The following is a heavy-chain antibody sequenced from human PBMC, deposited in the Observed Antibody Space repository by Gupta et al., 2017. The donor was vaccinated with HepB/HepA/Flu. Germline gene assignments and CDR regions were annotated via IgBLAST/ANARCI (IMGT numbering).Heavy chain of an antibody. D-gene: IGHD6-19*01. Sequence: QVQRQHWGAGLLSPSETLSLTCAVYGGSFSGSYWSWIRQPPGKGLEWIGEINHSGSTNYNPSLKSRVTISVDTSKHQFSLKLRSVTAAETAVYYCARVISVAAHNWFAPWCHGTLVTVSS. CDR3: ARVISVAAHNWFAP. V-gene: IGHV4-34*01. CDR1: GGSFSGSY. CDR2: INHSGST. J-gene: IGHJ5*02.